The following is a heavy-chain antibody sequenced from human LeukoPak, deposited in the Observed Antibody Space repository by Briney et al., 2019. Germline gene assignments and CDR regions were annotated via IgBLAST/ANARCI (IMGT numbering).Heavy chain of an antibody. J-gene: IGHJ6*02. D-gene: IGHD6-6*01. CDR3: ARSAARLRYYYAMDV. CDR2: ISYDGSDK. V-gene: IGHV3-30*03. Sequence: GGSLRLSCAASGFTFSNPGMHWVRHAPGKGLEWVAVISYDGSDKYYADSVKGRFTISRHNSKNTLYLQMSSLRAEDTAVYFCARSAARLRYYYAMDVWGQGTTVTVCS. CDR1: GFTFSNPG.